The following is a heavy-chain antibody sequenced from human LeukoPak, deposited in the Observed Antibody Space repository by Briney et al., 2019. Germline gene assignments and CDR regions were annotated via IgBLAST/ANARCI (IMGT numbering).Heavy chain of an antibody. D-gene: IGHD2-21*02. CDR1: GGTFSSYA. J-gene: IGHJ4*02. Sequence: SVKVSCKAAGGTFSSYAISWVRQAPGQGLEWMGRILPILGIANYAQKFQGRVTITTDTSTSTAYMEQSSLRSEDTAVYYCARAGVVGTATPFNYWGQGTLVTVSS. CDR2: ILPILGIA. CDR3: ARAGVVGTATPFNY. V-gene: IGHV1-69*04.